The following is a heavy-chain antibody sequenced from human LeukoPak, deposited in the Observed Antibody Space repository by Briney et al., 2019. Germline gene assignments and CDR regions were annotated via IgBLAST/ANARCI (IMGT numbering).Heavy chain of an antibody. J-gene: IGHJ4*02. V-gene: IGHV3-7*01. CDR3: ATDRKVGTWDPRFNH. Sequence: GGSLRLSCSASGSTFSDYWMMWVRQAPGKGLEWVGNIRQDDGEKNYVDSVKGRFTISRDNARSSLYLQMNSLRAEDTAIYYCATDRKVGTWDPRFNHWGQGTLVTVSS. D-gene: IGHD4-23*01. CDR2: IRQDDGEK. CDR1: GSTFSDYW.